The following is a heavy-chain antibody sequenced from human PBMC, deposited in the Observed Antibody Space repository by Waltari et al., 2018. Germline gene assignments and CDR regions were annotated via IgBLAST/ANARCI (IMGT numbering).Heavy chain of an antibody. Sequence: QVQLQESGPGLVKPSETLSLTCTVSGGSISSYYWSLIRQPPGKGLEWIGYISYSGSTNYNPSIKMRVTISVDTYKNQFSLKLSSVTAADTAVYYWAGTVLLWFGDRAEYFQHWGQGTLVTVSS. D-gene: IGHD3-10*01. CDR2: ISYSGST. CDR1: GGSISSYY. CDR3: AGTVLLWFGDRAEYFQH. J-gene: IGHJ1*01. V-gene: IGHV4-59*01.